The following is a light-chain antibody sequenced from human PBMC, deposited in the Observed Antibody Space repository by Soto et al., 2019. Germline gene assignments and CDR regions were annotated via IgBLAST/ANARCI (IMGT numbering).Light chain of an antibody. CDR3: QQYNSYWYT. CDR1: PSISSW. J-gene: IGKJ2*01. V-gene: IGKV1-5*01. Sequence: DIQMTQSPSTLSASVGDRVTITCRASPSISSWLAWYQQKPGKAPKLLIYDASSLESGVPSRFSGSGSGTEFTLAISSLQPDDVAPYYCQQYNSYWYTFGQGTKLEIK. CDR2: DAS.